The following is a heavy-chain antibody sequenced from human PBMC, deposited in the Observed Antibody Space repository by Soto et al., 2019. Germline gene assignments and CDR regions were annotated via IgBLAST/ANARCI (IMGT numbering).Heavy chain of an antibody. CDR3: ASGTYSSSSFDY. D-gene: IGHD6-6*01. Sequence: ESGGGVVQPGRSLRLSCAASGFTFSSYGMHWVRQAPGKGLEWVAVISYDGSNKYYADSVKGRFTISRDNSKNTLYLQMNSLRAEDTAVYYCASGTYSSSSFDYWGQGTLVTVSS. CDR1: GFTFSSYG. J-gene: IGHJ4*02. CDR2: ISYDGSNK. V-gene: IGHV3-30*03.